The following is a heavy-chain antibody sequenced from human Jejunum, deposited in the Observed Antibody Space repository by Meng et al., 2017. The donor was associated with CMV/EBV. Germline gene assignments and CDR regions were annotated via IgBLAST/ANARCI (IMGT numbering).Heavy chain of an antibody. CDR3: AKATDFDC. CDR1: GFTFSNYA. CDR2: IRADDGSV. D-gene: IGHD5-24*01. Sequence: SLRLSCAASGFTFSNYAMNWVRQAPGKGLEWVSGIRADDGSVFYAGSVTGRFTISRDNSKNTLYLQMNSLRAEDTAVYYCAKATDFDCWGQGTLVTVSS. V-gene: IGHV3-23*01. J-gene: IGHJ4*02.